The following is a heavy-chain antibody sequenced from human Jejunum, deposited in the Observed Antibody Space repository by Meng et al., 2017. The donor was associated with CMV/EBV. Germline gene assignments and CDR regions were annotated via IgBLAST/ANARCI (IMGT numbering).Heavy chain of an antibody. Sequence: EYTFTDYYMQWVRQAPGQGLEWMGWVNPDTGDPNYAQKFKGRVTMTRDMAINTVYMELTRLRSDDTAVYYCAKDGGSYLDYYFDYWGQGTLVTVSS. CDR2: VNPDTGDP. CDR3: AKDGGSYLDYYFDY. D-gene: IGHD1-26*01. V-gene: IGHV1-2*02. J-gene: IGHJ4*02. CDR1: EYTFTDYY.